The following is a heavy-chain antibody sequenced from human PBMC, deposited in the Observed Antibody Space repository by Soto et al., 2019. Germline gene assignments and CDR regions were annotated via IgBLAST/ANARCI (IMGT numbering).Heavy chain of an antibody. Sequence: GGSLRLSCAASGFTFSSYWMSWVRQAPGKGLEWVANIKQDGSEKYYVDSVKGRFTISRDNAKNSLYLQMNSLIAEDTAVYYCARLGFGELYSFDYWGQGTLVTVSS. CDR2: IKQDGSEK. J-gene: IGHJ4*02. D-gene: IGHD3-10*01. V-gene: IGHV3-7*03. CDR3: ARLGFGELYSFDY. CDR1: GFTFSSYW.